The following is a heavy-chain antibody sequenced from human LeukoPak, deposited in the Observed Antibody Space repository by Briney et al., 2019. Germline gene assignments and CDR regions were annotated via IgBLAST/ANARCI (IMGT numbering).Heavy chain of an antibody. CDR2: ISGTGDNT. D-gene: IGHD4-23*01. CDR3: AKDGNPSYYGGTSHFDY. J-gene: IGHJ4*02. CDR1: GFTFSGFA. V-gene: IGHV3-23*01. Sequence: PGGSLRLSCAASGFTFSGFAMSWVRRTPGKGLEWVSGISGTGDNTLYADSVKGRFTVSRDNSKNTLYLQMNSLRAEDTAVYYCAKDGNPSYYGGTSHFDYWGQGTLVTVSS.